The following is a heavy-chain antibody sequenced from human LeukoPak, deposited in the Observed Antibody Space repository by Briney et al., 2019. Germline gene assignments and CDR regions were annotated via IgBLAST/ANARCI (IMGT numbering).Heavy chain of an antibody. V-gene: IGHV4-59*01. CDR3: ARDQGYCTNGVCGP. D-gene: IGHD2-8*01. CDR2: IYYSGST. CDR1: GGSISSYY. Sequence: SETLSLTCTASGGSISSYYWSWIRQPPGKGLEWIGYIYYSGSTNYNPSLKSRVTISVDTSKNQFSLKLSSVTAADKAVYYCARDQGYCTNGVCGPWGQGTLVTVSS. J-gene: IGHJ5*02.